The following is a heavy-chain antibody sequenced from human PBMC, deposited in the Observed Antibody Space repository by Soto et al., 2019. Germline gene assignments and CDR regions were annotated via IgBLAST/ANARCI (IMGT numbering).Heavy chain of an antibody. CDR1: GFTFSSYA. V-gene: IGHV3-30-3*01. D-gene: IGHD6-6*01. J-gene: IGHJ4*02. Sequence: QVQLVESGGGVVQPWRSLRLSCAASGFTFSSYAMHWVRQAPGKGLEWVAVISYDGSNKYYADSVKGRFTISRDNSKNTLYLQMNSLRAEDTAVYYCARSIAARWDFDYWGQGTLVTVSS. CDR3: ARSIAARWDFDY. CDR2: ISYDGSNK.